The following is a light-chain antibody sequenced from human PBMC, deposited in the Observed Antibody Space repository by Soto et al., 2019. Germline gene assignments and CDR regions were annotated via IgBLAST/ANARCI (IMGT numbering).Light chain of an antibody. CDR2: AAS. J-gene: IGKJ3*01. CDR1: QSISNS. V-gene: IGKV1-39*01. CDR3: QQSYSPRFT. Sequence: DIQMTQSPSSLSASVGDRVTITCRASQSISNSLNWYQQRPGKAPKLLIYAASSLQSGVPSRFSSSGSGTDFTLTISSLQPEDFATYSCQQSYSPRFTFGPGTKVDIK.